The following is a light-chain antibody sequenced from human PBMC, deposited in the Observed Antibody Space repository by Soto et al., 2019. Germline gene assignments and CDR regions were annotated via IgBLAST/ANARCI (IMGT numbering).Light chain of an antibody. CDR2: KAS. CDR1: QSISSW. J-gene: IGKJ4*01. V-gene: IGKV1-5*03. Sequence: DIQMTQSPSTLSASVGDRVTITCRARQSISSWLAWYQQKPGKAPNLLIYKASSLESGVPSRFSGSGSGTEFTLTISSLQPDGFATYYCQQYNSYPLTFGGGTKVEIK. CDR3: QQYNSYPLT.